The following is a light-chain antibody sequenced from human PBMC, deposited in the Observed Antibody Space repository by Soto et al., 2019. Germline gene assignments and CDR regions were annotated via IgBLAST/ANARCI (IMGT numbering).Light chain of an antibody. CDR2: GAS. V-gene: IGKV3-20*01. CDR1: QSVSSSY. Sequence: EIVLTQSPGTLSLSPGERATLSCRASQSVSSSYLAWYHQKPGQTPRLLIYGASTRATGFPDRVSGSGSGTDFTRTISRLEPEDFAVYYCQQYFSSRTFGGGTKVEIK. J-gene: IGKJ4*01. CDR3: QQYFSSRT.